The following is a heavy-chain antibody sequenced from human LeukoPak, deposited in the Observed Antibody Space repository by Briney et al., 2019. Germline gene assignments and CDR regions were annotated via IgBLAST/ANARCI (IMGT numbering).Heavy chain of an antibody. Sequence: PSETLSLTCTVSGGSISSGGYYWSWIRQHPGKGLEWIGYIYYSGSTYYNPSLKSRVTISVDKSKNQFSLKLSSVTAADTAVYYCARDKYGDYGAFDYWGQGTLVTVSS. V-gene: IGHV4-31*03. J-gene: IGHJ4*02. CDR2: IYYSGST. D-gene: IGHD4-17*01. CDR3: ARDKYGDYGAFDY. CDR1: GGSISSGGYY.